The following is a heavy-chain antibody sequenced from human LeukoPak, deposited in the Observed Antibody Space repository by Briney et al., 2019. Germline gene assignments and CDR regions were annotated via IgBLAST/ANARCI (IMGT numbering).Heavy chain of an antibody. CDR2: ISGSGGST. CDR3: AKEGYSSSWFNNDAFDI. J-gene: IGHJ3*02. Sequence: GGSLRLSCAASGFTFSSYAMSWVRQAPGKGLEWVSAISGSGGSTYYADSVKGRFTISRDNSKNTLYLQMNSLRAEDTAVYYCAKEGYSSSWFNNDAFDIWGQGKMVTVSS. V-gene: IGHV3-23*01. D-gene: IGHD6-13*01. CDR1: GFTFSSYA.